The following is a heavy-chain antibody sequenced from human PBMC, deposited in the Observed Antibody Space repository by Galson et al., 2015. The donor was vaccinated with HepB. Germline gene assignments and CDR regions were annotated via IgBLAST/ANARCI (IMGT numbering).Heavy chain of an antibody. CDR3: ARDESGDYVLAGRYFQH. Sequence: SLRLSCAASGFTFNSYSMNWVRQAPGKGLEWVSYISSSTGTIYYADSVKGRFTISRDNAKNSLYLQMNSLRAEDTAVYYCARDESGDYVLAGRYFQHWGQGTLVTVSS. CDR2: ISSSTGTI. CDR1: GFTFNSYS. J-gene: IGHJ1*01. D-gene: IGHD4-17*01. V-gene: IGHV3-48*04.